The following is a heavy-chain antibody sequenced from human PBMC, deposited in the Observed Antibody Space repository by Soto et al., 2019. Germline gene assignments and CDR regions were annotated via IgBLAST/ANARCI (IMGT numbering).Heavy chain of an antibody. CDR3: ARLYSSGWYDYYYYGMDV. Sequence: ASVKVSCKASGYTFTSYGISWVRQAPGQGLEWMGWISAYNGNTNYAQKLQGRVTMTTDTSTSTAYMELRSLRSDDTAVYYCARLYSSGWYDYYYYGMDVWGQGTTVTVSS. V-gene: IGHV1-18*01. CDR1: GYTFTSYG. J-gene: IGHJ6*02. CDR2: ISAYNGNT. D-gene: IGHD6-19*01.